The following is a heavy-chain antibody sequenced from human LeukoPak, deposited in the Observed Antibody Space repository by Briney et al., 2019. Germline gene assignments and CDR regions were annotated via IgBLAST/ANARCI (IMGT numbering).Heavy chain of an antibody. J-gene: IGHJ5*02. CDR3: ARGMEVVISRSGSYNWFDP. CDR2: ISSSSSYI. D-gene: IGHD3-22*01. Sequence: PGGSLRLSCAAPGFTFSSYAMHWVRQAPGKGLEWVSSISSSSSYIYYADSVKGRFTISRDNAKNSLYLQMNSLRAEDTAVYYCARGMEVVISRSGSYNWFDPWGQGTLVTVSS. V-gene: IGHV3-21*01. CDR1: GFTFSSYA.